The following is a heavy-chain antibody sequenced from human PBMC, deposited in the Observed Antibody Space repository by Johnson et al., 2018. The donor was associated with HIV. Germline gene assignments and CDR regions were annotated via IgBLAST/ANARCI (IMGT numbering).Heavy chain of an antibody. V-gene: IGHV3-74*01. CDR1: GFTISTFW. CDR2: ISGDGSTK. J-gene: IGHJ3*02. CDR3: ARESRDGPNLRAFDI. Sequence: MLLVESGGALVQPGGSLSLSCEVSGFTISTFWMHWVRQVPGKGLLWVSRISGDGSTKYYASSVTGRFSMSRENVKNSLYLQMNNLRAGDTAVYFCARESRDGPNLRAFDIWGQGTTVIVSS. D-gene: IGHD5-24*01.